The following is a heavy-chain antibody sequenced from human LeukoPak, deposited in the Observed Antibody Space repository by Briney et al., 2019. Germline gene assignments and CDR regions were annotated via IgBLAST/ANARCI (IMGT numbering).Heavy chain of an antibody. Sequence: GGSLRLSGEVSGFTFSYYMMTWVRQAPGEGLEWVANMRTDGSVPSYVDSVKGRFTISRDNAKSSLYLQMNNLRVEDTAVYYCARDKDFTIDYWGQGTLVTVSS. D-gene: IGHD3-10*01. V-gene: IGHV3-7*01. CDR2: MRTDGSVP. J-gene: IGHJ4*02. CDR3: ARDKDFTIDY. CDR1: GFTFSYYM.